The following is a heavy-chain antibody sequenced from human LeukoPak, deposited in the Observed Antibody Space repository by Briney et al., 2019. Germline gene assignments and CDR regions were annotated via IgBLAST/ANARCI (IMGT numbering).Heavy chain of an antibody. J-gene: IGHJ4*02. D-gene: IGHD6-19*01. CDR3: ARDGVRVTYTSGWYYFDY. CDR2: IYYSGST. CDR1: GGSISSYY. V-gene: IGHV4-59*01. Sequence: SETLSLTCTVSGGSISSYYWSWIRQPPGKGLEWIGYIYYSGSTNYDPSLKSRVTIPVDTSKNQFSLKLSSVTAADTAVYFCARDGVRVTYTSGWYYFDYWGQGTLVTVSS.